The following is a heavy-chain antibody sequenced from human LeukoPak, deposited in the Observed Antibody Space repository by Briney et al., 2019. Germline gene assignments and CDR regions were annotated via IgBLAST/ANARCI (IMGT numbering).Heavy chain of an antibody. CDR3: ARLDYYDSSGYRGDY. Sequence: PSETLSLTCAVSGYSISSGYYWGWIRQPPGKGLEWIGRIYHSGSTYYNPSLKSRVTISVDTSKNQFSLKLSSVTAADTAVYYCARLDYYDSSGYRGDYWGQGTLVTVSS. V-gene: IGHV4-38-2*01. CDR2: IYHSGST. J-gene: IGHJ4*02. CDR1: GYSISSGYY. D-gene: IGHD3-22*01.